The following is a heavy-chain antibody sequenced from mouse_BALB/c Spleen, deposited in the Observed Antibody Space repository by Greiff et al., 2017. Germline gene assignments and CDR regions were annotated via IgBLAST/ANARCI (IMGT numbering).Heavy chain of an antibody. Sequence: VKLVESGPGLVAPSQSLSITCTVSGFSLTSYGVHWVRQPPGKGLEWLGVIWAGGSTNYNSALMSRLSISKDNSKSQVFLKMNSLQTDDTAMYYCARPITTEKGYAMDYWGQGTSVTVSS. CDR2: IWAGGST. CDR1: GFSLTSYG. D-gene: IGHD1-2*01. J-gene: IGHJ4*01. CDR3: ARPITTEKGYAMDY. V-gene: IGHV2-9*02.